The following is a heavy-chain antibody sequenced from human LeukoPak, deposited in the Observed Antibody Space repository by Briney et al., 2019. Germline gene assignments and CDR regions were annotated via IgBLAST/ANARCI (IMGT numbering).Heavy chain of an antibody. D-gene: IGHD2-2*01. J-gene: IGHJ4*02. CDR3: AKGAREYCSGAICYPFDY. CDR1: RLTCIEYA. V-gene: IGHV3-23*01. CDR2: VTGSGRDT. Sequence: GWFLRRSCAASRLTCIEYAMNWVRQAPGRGLEWVSSVTGSGRDTYHADSVKGRFTISRDNSKNTLYLQMNSLRAEDTAIYYCAKGAREYCSGAICYPFDYWGQGTLVTVSS.